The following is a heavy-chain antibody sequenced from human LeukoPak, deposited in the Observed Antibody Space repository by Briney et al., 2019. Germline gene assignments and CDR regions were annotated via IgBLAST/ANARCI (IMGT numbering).Heavy chain of an antibody. CDR3: ARGMTTVTH. V-gene: IGHV4-59*08. CDR1: GASINSYY. CDR2: IYYSGIT. D-gene: IGHD4-11*01. J-gene: IGHJ4*02. Sequence: SETLCLTCTVSGASINSYYWSWIRQPPGKGLEWLGYIYYSGITNYNPSLKSRVTISVDTSRNQFSLKLSSVTAVDTAVYYCARGMTTVTHWGQGTLVTVSS.